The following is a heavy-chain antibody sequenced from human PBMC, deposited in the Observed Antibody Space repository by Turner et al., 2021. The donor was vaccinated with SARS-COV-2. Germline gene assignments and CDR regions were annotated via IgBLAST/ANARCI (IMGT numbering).Heavy chain of an antibody. CDR3: ARGEVGYCSDGRCYSGSY. J-gene: IGHJ4*02. CDR1: GGTFSSYA. V-gene: IGHV1-69*01. CDR2: IIPIFGTA. Sequence: QVQLVQSGAEVKKPGSSVKVSCKASGGTFSSYAISWVRQAPGQGLEWMGGIIPIFGTANYAQKFQGRVTITADESTSTAYMELSSLRSEDTAVYYCARGEVGYCSDGRCYSGSYWGQGTLVTVSS. D-gene: IGHD2-15*01.